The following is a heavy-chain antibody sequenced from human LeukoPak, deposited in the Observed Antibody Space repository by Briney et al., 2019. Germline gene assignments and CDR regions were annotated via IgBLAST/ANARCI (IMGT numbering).Heavy chain of an antibody. CDR1: GFTFSACD. CDR2: IWSDGSNK. Sequence: GGSLRLSCAASGFTFSACDFHWVRQSPGKGLEWVAVIWSDGSNKYYADSVKGRFTISRDISNNTLFLHMNSLRAEDTAVYYCARGNYDFWSGYYLDYWGQGTLVTVSS. CDR3: ARGNYDFWSGYYLDY. J-gene: IGHJ4*02. D-gene: IGHD3-3*01. V-gene: IGHV3-33*01.